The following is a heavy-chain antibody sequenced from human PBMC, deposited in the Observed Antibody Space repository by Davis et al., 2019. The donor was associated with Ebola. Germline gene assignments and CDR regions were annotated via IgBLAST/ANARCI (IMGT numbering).Heavy chain of an antibody. V-gene: IGHV3-23*01. D-gene: IGHD6-13*01. CDR3: AKLGARIAAAGTGHAFDI. CDR2: ISGSGGST. J-gene: IGHJ3*02. Sequence: GSLRLSCAASGFTFSSYAMSWVRQAPGKGLEWVSAISGSGGSTYYADSVKGRFTISRDNSKNTLYLQMNSLRAEDTAVYYCAKLGARIAAAGTGHAFDIWGQGTKVTVSS. CDR1: GFTFSSYA.